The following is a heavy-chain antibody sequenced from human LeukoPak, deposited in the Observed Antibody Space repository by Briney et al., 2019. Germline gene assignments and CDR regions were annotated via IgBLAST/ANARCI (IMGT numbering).Heavy chain of an antibody. CDR2: ISFDGSKR. CDR3: AKDYPLYCTSTSCPEDFFDY. D-gene: IGHD2-2*01. J-gene: IGHJ4*02. CDR1: GFTFRNYG. Sequence: GGSLRLSRAASGFTFRNYGMHWVRQAPGKGLEWVAFISFDGSKRYYRDSVKGRFTISRDDSKNTVSLQMNSLRAEDTAVYYCAKDYPLYCTSTSCPEDFFDYWGQGTLVTVSP. V-gene: IGHV3-30*02.